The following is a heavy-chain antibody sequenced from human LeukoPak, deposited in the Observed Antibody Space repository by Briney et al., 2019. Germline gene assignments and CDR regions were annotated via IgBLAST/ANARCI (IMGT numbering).Heavy chain of an antibody. CDR1: GYSFTNYW. CDR3: ARRSDFRNWFDP. V-gene: IGHV5-51*01. D-gene: IGHD2-21*02. J-gene: IGHJ5*02. Sequence: GESLKISCKAFGYSFTNYWIDWVRQMPGKGLEWMGNIYPGNSQTTYRPSFEGQVTISADRSIGTAYLQWNSLKASDTAMNYCARRSDFRNWFDPWGLGPLVTVSA. CDR2: IYPGNSQT.